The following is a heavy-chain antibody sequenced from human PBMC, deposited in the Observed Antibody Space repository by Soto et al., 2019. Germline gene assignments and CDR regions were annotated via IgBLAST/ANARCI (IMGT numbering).Heavy chain of an antibody. CDR3: ASVCAGYYYDSSGYCFDY. D-gene: IGHD3-22*01. CDR1: GGSISSGDYY. J-gene: IGHJ4*02. Sequence: KSSETLSLTCTVSGGSISSGDYYWSWIRQPPGKGLEWIGYIYYSGSTYYNPSLKSRVTISVDTSKNQFSLKLSSVTAADTAVYYCASVCAGYYYDSSGYCFDYWGQGTLVTVSS. CDR2: IYYSGST. V-gene: IGHV4-30-4*01.